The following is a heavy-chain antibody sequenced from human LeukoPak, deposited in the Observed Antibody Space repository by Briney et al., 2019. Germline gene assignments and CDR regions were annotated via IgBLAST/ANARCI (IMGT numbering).Heavy chain of an antibody. CDR2: IYTSGST. CDR3: ARDRPIAALDY. D-gene: IGHD6-13*01. V-gene: IGHV4-4*07. Sequence: PSETLSLTCTVSGGSISGSYWSWIRQPAGKGLEWIGRIYTSGSTNYNPSLKSRVTMSVDTSKNQFSLNLSSVTAADTAVYYCARDRPIAALDYWGQGTLVTVSS. CDR1: GGSISGSY. J-gene: IGHJ4*02.